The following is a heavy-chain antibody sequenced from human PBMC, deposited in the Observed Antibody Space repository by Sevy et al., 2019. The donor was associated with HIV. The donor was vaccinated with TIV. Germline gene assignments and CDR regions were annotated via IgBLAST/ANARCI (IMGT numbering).Heavy chain of an antibody. D-gene: IGHD3-10*01. CDR2: LSLQGTNK. CDR1: GTNFGAFA. Sequence: GGSLRLSCAVSGTNFGAFAMHWVRQAPGKGLEWVAGLSLQGTNKYYADSLKGRFNISRDNPKDILYLHMKSLRPEDTAIYYCAKDVVGGTYYIENYYYGMDVWGLGTTVTVSS. J-gene: IGHJ6*02. V-gene: IGHV3-30*18. CDR3: AKDVVGGTYYIENYYYGMDV.